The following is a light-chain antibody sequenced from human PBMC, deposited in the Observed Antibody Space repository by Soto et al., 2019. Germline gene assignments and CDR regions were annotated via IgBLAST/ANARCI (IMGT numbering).Light chain of an antibody. CDR2: WAS. Sequence: DIVMTHSPYSVAVSRVDRCAXSXMXXEXXVYSYNNKNCLAWYQQKPGQPPKLLIYWASTRESGVPDRFSGSGSGTDFTLTISSLQAEDVAAYYCQQYYSTPLTFGGGTKV. CDR1: EXXVYSYNNKNC. V-gene: IGKV4-1*01. CDR3: QQYYSTPLT. J-gene: IGKJ4*01.